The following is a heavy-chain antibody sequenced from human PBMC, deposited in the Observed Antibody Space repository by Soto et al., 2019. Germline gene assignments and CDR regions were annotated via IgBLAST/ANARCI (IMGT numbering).Heavy chain of an antibody. V-gene: IGHV3-23*01. J-gene: IGHJ4*02. CDR3: AKNYYFDS. CDR2: ISVSGGSTYST. CDR1: GFTFSSYA. Sequence: PRGSLRLSCAASGFTFSSYAMSWVRQAPGKGLEWVSSISVSGGSTYSTYYADSVRGRLTISRDDSRNTMYLQMSSLRAEDTAIYYCAKNYYFDSWGQGTLVTVPS.